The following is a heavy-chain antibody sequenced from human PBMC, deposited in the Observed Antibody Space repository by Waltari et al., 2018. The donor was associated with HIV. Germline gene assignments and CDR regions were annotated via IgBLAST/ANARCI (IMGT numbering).Heavy chain of an antibody. CDR1: GFTFSNYA. V-gene: IGHV3-23*01. D-gene: IGHD6-13*01. Sequence: EVQLLESGGGLVQPGGSLRLSCAASGFTFSNYAMSWVRQAPGKGLEWVSSISGSGGSTFYADPVKGRCTISRDNSKNTLLRQLNSLRAEDTAMYYCVKAAAAGTITEYFQHWGQGTLVTVSS. J-gene: IGHJ1*01. CDR2: ISGSGGST. CDR3: VKAAAAGTITEYFQH.